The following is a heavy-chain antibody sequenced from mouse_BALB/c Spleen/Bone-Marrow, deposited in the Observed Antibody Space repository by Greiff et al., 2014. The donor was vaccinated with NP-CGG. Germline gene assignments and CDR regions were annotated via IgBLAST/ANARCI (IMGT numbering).Heavy chain of an antibody. D-gene: IGHD1-1*01. Sequence: VQLQQSGPELVKPGASVKISCKASGYSFTGYFMNWVMQSHGKSLEWIGRINPYNGDTFYNRKFKGKATLTVDKSSSTAHMELRSLASEDSAVYYCARSGYYGSSYFDYWGQGTTLTVSS. CDR1: GYSFTGYF. V-gene: IGHV1-20*02. J-gene: IGHJ2*01. CDR3: ARSGYYGSSYFDY. CDR2: INPYNGDT.